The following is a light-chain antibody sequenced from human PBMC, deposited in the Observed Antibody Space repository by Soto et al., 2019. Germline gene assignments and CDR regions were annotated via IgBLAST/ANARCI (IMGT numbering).Light chain of an antibody. CDR2: EVN. V-gene: IGLV2-14*02. J-gene: IGLJ3*02. CDR1: SSDVGSYNR. Sequence: QSALTQPASVSGSPGQSITISCTGGSSDVGSYNRVSWYRQHPGKAPQLMIYEVNNRPSGVSNRFSGSKSGNTASLTISGLQAEDEADYFCASLTTSDTWVIGGGTQLTVL. CDR3: ASLTTSDTWV.